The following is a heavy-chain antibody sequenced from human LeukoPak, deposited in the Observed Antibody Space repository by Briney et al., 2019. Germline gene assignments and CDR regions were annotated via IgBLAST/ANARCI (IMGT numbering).Heavy chain of an antibody. CDR1: GFTVSSNY. CDR3: ARDGAARNFDY. CDR2: IYSGGST. Sequence: PGGSLRLSCAASGFTVSSNYMSWVRQAPGKGLEWVSVIYSGGSTYYADSVKGRFTISRDNSKNTLYLQMNSLRAEDTAVYYCARDGAARNFDYWGQGTLVTVSS. J-gene: IGHJ4*02. D-gene: IGHD1-14*01. V-gene: IGHV3-66*01.